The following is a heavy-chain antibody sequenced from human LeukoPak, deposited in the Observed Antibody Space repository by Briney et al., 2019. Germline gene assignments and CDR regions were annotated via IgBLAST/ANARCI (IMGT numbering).Heavy chain of an antibody. J-gene: IGHJ3*02. D-gene: IGHD3-22*01. CDR3: ASHYDSSGNYSRSAFGI. CDR1: GGSIRSTSYC. V-gene: IGHV4-39*01. CDR2: IYYSGST. Sequence: PSETLSLTCTVSGGSIRSTSYCWGWIRQPPGKGLEWIGSIYYSGSTYYNPSLKSRVSIFVDTSKNQFSLKQRTVTAADTAVYYCASHYDSSGNYSRSAFGIWGQGTMVTVSS.